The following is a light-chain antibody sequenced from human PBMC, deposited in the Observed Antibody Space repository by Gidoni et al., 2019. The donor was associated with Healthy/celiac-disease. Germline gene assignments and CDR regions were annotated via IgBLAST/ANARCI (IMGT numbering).Light chain of an antibody. V-gene: IGKV1-39*01. CDR1: QSISSY. CDR3: QQSYSTPPWT. CDR2: AAS. J-gene: IGKJ1*01. Sequence: IQMTQSPSSLSASVGDSVTITCRASQSISSYLNWYQQKPGKAPQLLIYAASSLQSGFPSRFSGSGSGRDFTLAFSSLQPEDFATYYGQQSYSTPPWTFGEXTKVEIK.